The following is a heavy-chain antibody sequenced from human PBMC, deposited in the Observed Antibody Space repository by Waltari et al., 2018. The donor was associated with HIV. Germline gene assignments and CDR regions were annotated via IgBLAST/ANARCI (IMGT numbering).Heavy chain of an antibody. V-gene: IGHV4-39*01. CDR1: GGSISSSSYY. CDR3: ARQQYCSGGSCPYNWFDP. D-gene: IGHD2-15*01. Sequence: QLQLQESGPGLVKPSETLSLTCTVSGGSISSSSYYWGWIRQPPGKGLEWIASIYYSGTTSYIPPLKSRVTISVDTSKNQFSLKLSSVTAADTAVYYCARQQYCSGGSCPYNWFDPWGQGTLVTVSS. J-gene: IGHJ5*02. CDR2: IYYSGTT.